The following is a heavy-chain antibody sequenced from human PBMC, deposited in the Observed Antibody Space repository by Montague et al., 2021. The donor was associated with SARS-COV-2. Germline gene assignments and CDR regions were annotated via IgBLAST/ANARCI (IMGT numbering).Heavy chain of an antibody. CDR2: TYYRSRWFN. D-gene: IGHD1-14*01. J-gene: IGHJ6*03. CDR3: ARATEWRGYYYYYYVDV. CDR1: GDSVSSNSAA. Sequence: CAISGDSVSSNSAAWNWIRQSPSRGLEWLGRTYYRSRWFNDYAVSIRSRITINPDTSKNQFSLQLNSVTPEDTAVYYCARATEWRGYYYYYYVDVWGKGTTGTVSS. V-gene: IGHV6-1*01.